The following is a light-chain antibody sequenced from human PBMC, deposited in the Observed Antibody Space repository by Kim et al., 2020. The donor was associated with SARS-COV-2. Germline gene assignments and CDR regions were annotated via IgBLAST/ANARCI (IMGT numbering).Light chain of an antibody. J-gene: IGLJ3*02. V-gene: IGLV3-10*01. CDR2: EGS. CDR3: YSGDSSGHQGV. CDR1: ALPKKY. Sequence: SYELTQPPSVSVSPGQTARITCSGDALPKKYAHWYQQKPGQAPVVVIYEGSKRPSGIPERFSGSSSGTMATLTISGAQVEDEADYYCYSGDSSGHQGVFGGGTKLTVL.